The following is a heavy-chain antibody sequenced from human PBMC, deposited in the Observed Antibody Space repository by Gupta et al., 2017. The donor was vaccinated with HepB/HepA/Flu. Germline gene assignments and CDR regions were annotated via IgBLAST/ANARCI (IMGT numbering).Heavy chain of an antibody. J-gene: IGHJ4*02. CDR3: AKRPANYDSIASIDY. Sequence: QVQLVESGGGVVQPGRSLRLSCAASGFTFSSYGMPWFRQAPGKGLEWVAVISYDGSNKYYADSVKGRFTISRDNSKNTLYLQMNSLRAEDTAVYYCAKRPANYDSIASIDYWGQGTLVTVSS. D-gene: IGHD3-22*01. CDR1: GFTFSSYG. CDR2: ISYDGSNK. V-gene: IGHV3-30*18.